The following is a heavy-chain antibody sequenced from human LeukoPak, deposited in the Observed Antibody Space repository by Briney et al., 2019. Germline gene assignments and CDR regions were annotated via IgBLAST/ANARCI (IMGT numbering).Heavy chain of an antibody. Sequence: ASVKVSCTASGGTFSSYAISWVRQAPGQGLERLGGFIPIFGTANYAQKFQGRVTITADESTSTAYMELSSLRSEDTAVYYCARALDYYDSSGYYAGWYFDLWGRGTLVTVSS. CDR3: ARALDYYDSSGYYAGWYFDL. CDR2: FIPIFGTA. D-gene: IGHD3-22*01. J-gene: IGHJ2*01. CDR1: GGTFSSYA. V-gene: IGHV1-69*13.